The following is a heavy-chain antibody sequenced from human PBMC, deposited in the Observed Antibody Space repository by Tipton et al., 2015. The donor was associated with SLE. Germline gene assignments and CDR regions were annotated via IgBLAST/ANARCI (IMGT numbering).Heavy chain of an antibody. Sequence: TLSLTCAVYGGSISSGDYYWSWIRQPPGKGLEWIGYIYTSGSTNYNPSLKSRVTISVDTSKNQFSLKLSSVTAADTAVYYCARALRGHYDPSGDVWGKGTTVTVSS. CDR1: GGSISSGDYY. J-gene: IGHJ6*04. CDR2: IYTSGST. CDR3: ARALRGHYDPSGDV. V-gene: IGHV4-30-4*01. D-gene: IGHD3-22*01.